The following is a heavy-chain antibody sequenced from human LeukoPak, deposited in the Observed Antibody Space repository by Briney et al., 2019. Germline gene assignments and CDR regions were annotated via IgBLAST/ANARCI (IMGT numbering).Heavy chain of an antibody. V-gene: IGHV1-69*01. CDR2: IFPIFGTA. CDR3: ARAPRIAVAGTGSIGDTRYYYYYYMDV. CDR1: GGTFSSYA. Sequence: SVKVSCKASGGTFSSYAISWVRQAPGQGLEWMGGIFPIFGTANYAQKFQGRVTITADESTSTTYMELSSLRSEDTAVYYCARAPRIAVAGTGSIGDTRYYYYYYMDVWGKGNPVTVSS. D-gene: IGHD6-19*01. J-gene: IGHJ6*03.